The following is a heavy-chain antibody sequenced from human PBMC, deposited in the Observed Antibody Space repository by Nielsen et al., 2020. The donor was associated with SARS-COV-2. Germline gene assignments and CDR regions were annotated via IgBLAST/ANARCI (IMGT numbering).Heavy chain of an antibody. J-gene: IGHJ3*02. CDR2: IYHSGRT. CDR3: ARGGRITFGGADDAFDI. D-gene: IGHD3-16*01. V-gene: IGHV4-30-2*01. CDR1: GGTISSGGYS. Sequence: SETLSLTCAVSGGTISSGGYSWSWIRQPPGKGLEWIGYIYHSGRTYYNPSLKSRVTISVDRSKNQFSLKLSSVTAADTAVYYCARGGRITFGGADDAFDIWGQGTMVTVSS.